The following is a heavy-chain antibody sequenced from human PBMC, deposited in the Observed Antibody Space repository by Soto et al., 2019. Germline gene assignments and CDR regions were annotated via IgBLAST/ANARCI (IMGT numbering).Heavy chain of an antibody. CDR3: ARETTDYGDYSHLTYAFDI. J-gene: IGHJ3*02. V-gene: IGHV4-59*01. CDR2: IYYSGST. D-gene: IGHD4-17*01. Sequence: SETLSLTCTVSGGSISSYYWSWIRQPPGKGLEWIGYIYYSGSTNYNPSLKSRVTIAVDTSKDQFSLKLSSVTAADTAVYYCARETTDYGDYSHLTYAFDIWGQGTMVTVSS. CDR1: GGSISSYY.